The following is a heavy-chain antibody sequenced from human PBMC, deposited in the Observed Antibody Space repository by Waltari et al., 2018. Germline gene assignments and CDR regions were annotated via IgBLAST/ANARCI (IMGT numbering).Heavy chain of an antibody. V-gene: IGHV1-69*04. J-gene: IGHJ3*02. CDR2: IILVLGEA. Sequence: QVLLEQSGAEVKKAGSSVKVSCKASGGTFPTYGVSRVRQAPGQGLEWMGKIILVLGEADYAQKFKGRLTITADKSTSTAYMELTSLRSDDTAVYYCAAHDSFDIWGQGTKVTVSS. CDR1: GGTFPTYG. CDR3: AAHDSFDI.